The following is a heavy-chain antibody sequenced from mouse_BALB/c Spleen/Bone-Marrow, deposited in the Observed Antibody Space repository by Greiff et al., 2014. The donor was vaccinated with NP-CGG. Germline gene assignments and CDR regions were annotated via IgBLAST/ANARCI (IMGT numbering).Heavy chain of an antibody. CDR1: GFDFRTYW. CDR2: INPDSKTK. CDR3: ARMCYYGWLAY. Sequence: EVQLVESGGGLVQPGGFLKLSCAASGFDFRTYWMSWVRQAPGKGLEWIGEINPDSKTKNYAPSLKDKFIISRDNAKNTLYLQMSKVRSEDTALYYCARMCYYGWLAYWGQGTLVTVSA. V-gene: IGHV4-1*02. D-gene: IGHD1-1*01. J-gene: IGHJ3*01.